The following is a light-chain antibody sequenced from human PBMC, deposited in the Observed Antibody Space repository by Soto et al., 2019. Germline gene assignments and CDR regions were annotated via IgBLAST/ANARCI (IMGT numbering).Light chain of an antibody. CDR3: QQYNNWPPIT. Sequence: EIFMTQSPATLSVSQWKRATLSWGASQSVSSYLAWYQQKPGQAPRLLIYGASSRATGIPDRFSGSGSGTDFTLTISGLQSEDFAVYYCQQYNNWPPITFGQGTRLEIK. J-gene: IGKJ5*01. CDR1: QSVSSY. V-gene: IGKV3D-15*01. CDR2: GAS.